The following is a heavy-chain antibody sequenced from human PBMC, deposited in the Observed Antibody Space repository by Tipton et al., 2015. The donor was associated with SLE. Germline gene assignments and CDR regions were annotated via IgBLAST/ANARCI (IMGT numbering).Heavy chain of an antibody. J-gene: IGHJ2*01. D-gene: IGHD5-24*01. CDR3: ARAGMAERYFDL. CDR1: GGSISSGSYY. CDR2: IYTSGST. V-gene: IGHV4-61*09. Sequence: LRLSCTVSGGSISSGSYYWSWIRQPAGKGLEWIGHIYTSGSTNYNPSLKSRVTISVDTSKNQFSLKLSSVTAADTAVYYCARAGMAERYFDLWGRGTLVTVSS.